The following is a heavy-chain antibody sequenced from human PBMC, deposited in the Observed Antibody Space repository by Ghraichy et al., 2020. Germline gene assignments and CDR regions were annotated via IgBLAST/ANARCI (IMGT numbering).Heavy chain of an antibody. Sequence: GGSLRLSCAASGFTFSRSGMHWVRQAPGKGLEWVAFMWYDGSKRFYADSVKGRFTISRDNSKNTLFLQMNSLRVEDTALYFCARDSGFAVTNHFDYWGQGTRVTVSS. CDR2: MWYDGSKR. D-gene: IGHD4-17*01. CDR1: GFTFSRSG. CDR3: ARDSGFAVTNHFDY. V-gene: IGHV3-33*01. J-gene: IGHJ4*02.